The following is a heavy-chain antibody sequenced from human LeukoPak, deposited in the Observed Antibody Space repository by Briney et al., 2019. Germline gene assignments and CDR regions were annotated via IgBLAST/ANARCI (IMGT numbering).Heavy chain of an antibody. CDR3: AKDVGYCSGGSCPDPYYYYYMDV. D-gene: IGHD2-15*01. J-gene: IGHJ6*03. CDR1: GFTFSSYA. Sequence: GGSLRLSCAASGFTFSSYAMSWVRQAPGKGLEWVSAISGSGGSTYYADSVKGRFTISRDNSKNTLYLQMNSLRAEDTAAYYCAKDVGYCSGGSCPDPYYYYYMDVWGKGTTVTVSS. CDR2: ISGSGGST. V-gene: IGHV3-23*01.